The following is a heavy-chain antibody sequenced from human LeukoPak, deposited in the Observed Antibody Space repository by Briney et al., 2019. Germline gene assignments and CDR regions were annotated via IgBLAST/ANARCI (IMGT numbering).Heavy chain of an antibody. CDR3: ASTTISPVGGMDV. D-gene: IGHD2/OR15-2a*01. J-gene: IGHJ6*02. CDR1: GFTFSSYW. CDR2: IKQDGSEK. Sequence: GGSLRLSCAASGFTFSSYWMSWVRQAPGKGLEWVANIKQDGSEKYYVDSVKGRFTISRDSAKNSLYLQANSLRAEDTAVYYCASTTISPVGGMDVWGQGTTVTVSS. V-gene: IGHV3-7*05.